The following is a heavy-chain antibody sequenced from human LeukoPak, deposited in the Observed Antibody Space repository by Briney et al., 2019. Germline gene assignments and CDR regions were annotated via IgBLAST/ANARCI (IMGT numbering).Heavy chain of an antibody. V-gene: IGHV3-7*01. Sequence: GGSLRLSCAASGFTFSSCWMTWVRQAPGKGLEWVANIRQDGSEKNCVDSVKGRFTISRDNAKNSLYLQMNSLRAEDKAVYYCARFRYMDVGGKGTTVTVSS. J-gene: IGHJ6*03. CDR1: GFTFSSCW. CDR2: IRQDGSEK. CDR3: ARFRYMDV.